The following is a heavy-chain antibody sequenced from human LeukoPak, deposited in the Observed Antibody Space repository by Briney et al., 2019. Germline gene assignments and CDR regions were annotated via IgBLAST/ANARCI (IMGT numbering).Heavy chain of an antibody. CDR3: ARGDGDY. Sequence: SETLSLTCTVSGGSISSYYWSWIRQPPGKGPEWIGYIYYSGSTNYNPSLKSRVTISVDTSKNQFSLKLSSVTAADTAVYYCARGDGDYWGQGTLVTVSS. CDR2: IYYSGST. D-gene: IGHD6-6*01. V-gene: IGHV4-59*01. CDR1: GGSISSYY. J-gene: IGHJ4*02.